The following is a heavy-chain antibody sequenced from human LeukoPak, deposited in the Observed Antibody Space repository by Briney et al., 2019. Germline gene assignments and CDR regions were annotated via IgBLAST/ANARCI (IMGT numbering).Heavy chain of an antibody. V-gene: IGHV1-46*01. D-gene: IGHD6-13*01. CDR1: GYTLTSYY. J-gene: IGHJ3*02. Sequence: ASVKVSCKASGYTLTSYYMHWVRQPPGQGLEWMGIINHTVGDTIYAQKFQGRVTMTRDMSTSTVYMELSSLRSDDTAVYYCARYGFSSSWQGGWHAFDIWGQGTMVTVSS. CDR3: ARYGFSSSWQGGWHAFDI. CDR2: INHTVGDT.